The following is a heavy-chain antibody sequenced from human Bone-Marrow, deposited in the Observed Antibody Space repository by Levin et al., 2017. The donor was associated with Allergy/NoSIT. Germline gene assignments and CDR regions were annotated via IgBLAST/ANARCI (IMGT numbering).Heavy chain of an antibody. CDR2: ITTYNGNT. Sequence: ASVKVSCKASGYMFTSYGITWVRRAPGQGLEWMGWITTYNGNTSFAQKFQGRVTMTTDTSTSTAYMELKSLRSDDTAVYYCARGSYDFWSGSIYYYYYYMDVWGKGTTVTVSS. D-gene: IGHD3-3*01. CDR1: GYMFTSYG. CDR3: ARGSYDFWSGSIYYYYYYMDV. V-gene: IGHV1-18*01. J-gene: IGHJ6*03.